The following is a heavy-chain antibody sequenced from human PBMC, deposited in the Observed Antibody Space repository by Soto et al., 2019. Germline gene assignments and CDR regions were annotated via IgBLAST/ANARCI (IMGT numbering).Heavy chain of an antibody. V-gene: IGHV3-23*03. J-gene: IGHJ3*02. Sequence: EVQLLESGGDLVQPGGSLRLSCVASGITFGSRAMSWVRQAPGKGLEWVSVIYSGGSTYYADSVKGRFTISRDNSKNTLYLQMNSLRAEDTAVYYCASPPLPSRVAFDIWGQGTMVTVSS. CDR2: IYSGGST. CDR1: GITFGSRA. CDR3: ASPPLPSRVAFDI.